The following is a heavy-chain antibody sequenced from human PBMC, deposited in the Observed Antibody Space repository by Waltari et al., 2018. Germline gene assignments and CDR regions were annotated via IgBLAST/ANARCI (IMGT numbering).Heavy chain of an antibody. CDR1: GYSISSGYY. CDR2: IYHSGST. CDR3: ARQIAYSTDY. J-gene: IGHJ4*02. V-gene: IGHV4-38-2*01. Sequence: QVQLQESGPGLVKPSETLSLTCAVSGYSISSGYYWGWLRQPPGKGLEWIGSIYHSGSTYYNPSLKSRVTISVDTSKNQFSLKLSSLTAADTAVYYCARQIAYSTDYWGQGTLVTVSS. D-gene: IGHD6-13*01.